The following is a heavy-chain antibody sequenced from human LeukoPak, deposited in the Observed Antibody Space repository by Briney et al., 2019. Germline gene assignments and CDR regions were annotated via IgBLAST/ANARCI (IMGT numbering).Heavy chain of an antibody. J-gene: IGHJ4*02. CDR1: GGSISSGSYY. CDR2: MYTSGST. D-gene: IGHD5-12*01. V-gene: IGHV4-61*02. CDR3: ARSGYDFQVDY. Sequence: PSETLSLTCTVSGGSISSGSYYWSWIRQPAGKGLEWIGCMYTSGSTNYNPSLKSRVTISVDTSRNQFSLKLSSVTAADTAVYYCARSGYDFQVDYWGQGTLVTVSS.